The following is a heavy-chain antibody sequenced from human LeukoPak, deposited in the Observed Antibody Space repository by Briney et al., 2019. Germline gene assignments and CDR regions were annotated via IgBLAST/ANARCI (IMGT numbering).Heavy chain of an antibody. CDR1: GGTFSSYA. CDR2: IISILGIA. V-gene: IGHV1-69*04. D-gene: IGHD3-10*01. Sequence: SVTVSCKASGGTFSSYAISWVRQAPGQGLEWMGRIISILGIANYAQKFQGRVTITADKSTSTAYMELSSLRSEDTAVYYCARDQYYYGSGRGYFDYWGQGTLVTVSS. J-gene: IGHJ4*02. CDR3: ARDQYYYGSGRGYFDY.